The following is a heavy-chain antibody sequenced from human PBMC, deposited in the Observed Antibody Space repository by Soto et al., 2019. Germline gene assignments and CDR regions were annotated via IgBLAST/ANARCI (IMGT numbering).Heavy chain of an antibody. CDR3: ARLRTSLTTGRAFDI. CDR1: GGSIGTYY. V-gene: IGHV4-59*01. Sequence: ASETLSLTCTVSGGSIGTYYWHWIRQAPGKGLEWIGFVYYTGTTNHNPSLKSRVTMTVDTSKNVFSLRLSSVTAADTAVYYCARLRTSLTTGRAFDIWGQGTMVTVSS. J-gene: IGHJ3*02. CDR2: VYYTGTT. D-gene: IGHD4-17*01.